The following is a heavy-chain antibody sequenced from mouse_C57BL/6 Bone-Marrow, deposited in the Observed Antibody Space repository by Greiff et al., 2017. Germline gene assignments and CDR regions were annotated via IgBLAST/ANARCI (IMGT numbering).Heavy chain of an antibody. J-gene: IGHJ4*01. Sequence: QVQLQQPGAELVRPGTSVKLSCKASGYTFTSYWMNWVKQRPGQGLEWIGVIDPSDSYTNYNQKFKGKATLTVDTSSSTAYMQLSSLTSEDSAVYYCSRRDGNFYAIDYWGQGTSVTVSS. CDR1: GYTFTSYW. CDR3: SRRDGNFYAIDY. CDR2: IDPSDSYT. V-gene: IGHV1-59*01. D-gene: IGHD2-1*01.